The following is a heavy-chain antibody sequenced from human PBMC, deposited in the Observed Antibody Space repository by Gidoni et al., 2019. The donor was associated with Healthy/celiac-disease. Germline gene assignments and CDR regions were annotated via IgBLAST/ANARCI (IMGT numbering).Heavy chain of an antibody. CDR3: ARGSSVDTAYAY. CDR2: IYYSGST. D-gene: IGHD5-18*01. V-gene: IGHV4-30-4*01. J-gene: IGHJ4*02. CDR1: GDYY. Sequence: GDYYWSWIRQPPGKGLEWIGYIYYSGSTYYNPSLKSRVTISVDTSKNQFSLKLSSVTAADTAVYYCARGSSVDTAYAYWGQGTLVTVSS.